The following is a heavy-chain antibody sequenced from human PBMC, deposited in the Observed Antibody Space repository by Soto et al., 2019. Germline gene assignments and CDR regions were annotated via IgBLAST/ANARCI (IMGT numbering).Heavy chain of an antibody. CDR2: IIPILAVT. Sequence: QVQLVQSGAEVKKPGSSVKVSCKASGGTFSSYSISWVRQAPGQGLEWMGRIIPILAVTNYAQTFQGRVTIIADNSKNTVYMELRSLRSEDTAVYLCARSISSTTNGDGYPFPNVWGQGTTGIVSS. V-gene: IGHV1-69*02. D-gene: IGHD2-8*01. CDR3: ARSISSTTNGDGYPFPNV. CDR1: GGTFSSYS. J-gene: IGHJ6*02.